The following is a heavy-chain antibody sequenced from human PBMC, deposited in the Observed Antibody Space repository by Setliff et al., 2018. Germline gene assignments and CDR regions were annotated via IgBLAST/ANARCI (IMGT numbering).Heavy chain of an antibody. J-gene: IGHJ6*03. V-gene: IGHV4-39*01. D-gene: IGHD3-10*01. CDR1: GGSISSGNYY. CDR2: IYYSGST. CDR3: ARHKSNGSGSYPSLYMDV. Sequence: KPSETLSLTCRVSGGSISSGNYYWGLIRQPPGKGLEWVATIYYSGSTYSNPSLKSRLIISVDAPDNQFSVKLSPVTAADTAVYYCARHKSNGSGSYPSLYMDVWGKGIMVTVS.